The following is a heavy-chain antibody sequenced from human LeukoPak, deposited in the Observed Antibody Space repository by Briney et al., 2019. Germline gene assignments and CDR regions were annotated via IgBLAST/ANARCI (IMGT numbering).Heavy chain of an antibody. CDR1: GFTFNTYG. CDR2: IWYDGSNQ. V-gene: IGHV3-33*01. Sequence: PGGSLRLSCAASGFTFNTYGMHWVRQAPGKGLEWVAFIWYDGSNQYYGDSVKGRFTVSRDNSKNTLYLQLNSLRAEDTAVYYCAREDKVAVVVAGLRKYYGMDVWGQGTTVTVSS. D-gene: IGHD2-15*01. J-gene: IGHJ6*02. CDR3: AREDKVAVVVAGLRKYYGMDV.